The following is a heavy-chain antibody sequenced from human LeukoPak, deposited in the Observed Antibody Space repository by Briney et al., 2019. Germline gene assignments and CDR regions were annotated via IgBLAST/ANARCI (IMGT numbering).Heavy chain of an antibody. D-gene: IGHD2-2*01. Sequence: GGSLRLSCAASGFTFSIYSMNWVRQAPGRGLEWVSYISSSSSTMYYADSVKGRFTISRDNAKNSPYLQMNSLRAEDTAVYYCARDACSSTSCYFDYWGQGTLVTASS. CDR2: ISSSSSTM. CDR1: GFTFSIYS. J-gene: IGHJ4*02. CDR3: ARDACSSTSCYFDY. V-gene: IGHV3-48*01.